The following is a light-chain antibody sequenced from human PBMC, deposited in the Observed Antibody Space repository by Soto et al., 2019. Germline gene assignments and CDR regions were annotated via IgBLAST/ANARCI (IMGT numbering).Light chain of an antibody. V-gene: IGKV1-39*01. J-gene: IGKJ4*01. CDR1: QSISSY. CDR2: AAS. Sequence: DIQMTQSPSSMSASVGERVSITSRASQSISSYLNWYQQKPGKAPKLLIYAASSLQSVVPSRFSGSGSGTDFTLTISSLQPEDFATYYCQQSYSTPLTFGGGTKVDIK. CDR3: QQSYSTPLT.